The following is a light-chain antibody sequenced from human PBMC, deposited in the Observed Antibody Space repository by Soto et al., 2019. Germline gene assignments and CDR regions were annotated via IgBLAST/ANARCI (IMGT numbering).Light chain of an antibody. Sequence: QSTLAQPDSLSGSAGQPSTISCTGTSSDDGGYNYVSWYQQHPGNAPKFMIYDVSNRPSGVSNRFSGSKSGNTASLTISGLQAEDEADYYCSSYTTSNTRQIVFGTGTKVTVL. CDR2: DVS. CDR1: SSDDGGYNY. V-gene: IGLV2-14*01. CDR3: SSYTTSNTRQIV. J-gene: IGLJ1*01.